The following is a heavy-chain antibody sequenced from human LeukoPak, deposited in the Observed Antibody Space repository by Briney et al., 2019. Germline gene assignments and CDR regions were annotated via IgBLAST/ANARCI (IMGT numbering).Heavy chain of an antibody. V-gene: IGHV3-21*01. J-gene: IGHJ4*02. CDR3: ARMGYYDFWSGYYGGGDY. Sequence: GGSLRLSCAASGFTFSSYSMNWVRQAPGKGLEWVSSVSSSSSSIYYADLVKGGFTISRDNAKNSLYLQMNSLRAEGTAVYYCARMGYYDFWSGYYGGGDYWGQGTLVTVSS. D-gene: IGHD3-3*01. CDR2: VSSSSSSI. CDR1: GFTFSSYS.